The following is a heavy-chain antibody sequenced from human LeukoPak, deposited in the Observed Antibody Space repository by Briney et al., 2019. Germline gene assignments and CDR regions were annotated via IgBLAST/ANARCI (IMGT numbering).Heavy chain of an antibody. Sequence: GGSLRLSCAASGFTFSSYGMHWVRQAPGKGLEWVAVISYDGSNKYYADSVKGRFTISRDNSKNTLYLQMNSLRAEDTAVYYCARDNFVAGRTPLFDYWGQGTLVTVSS. V-gene: IGHV3-30*03. J-gene: IGHJ4*02. CDR2: ISYDGSNK. CDR1: GFTFSSYG. D-gene: IGHD6-19*01. CDR3: ARDNFVAGRTPLFDY.